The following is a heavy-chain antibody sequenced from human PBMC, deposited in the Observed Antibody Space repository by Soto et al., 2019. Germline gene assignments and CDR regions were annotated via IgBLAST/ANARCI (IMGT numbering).Heavy chain of an antibody. V-gene: IGHV3-15*01. D-gene: IGHD1-26*01. CDR1: GFTFSNAW. CDR3: TTDPYEWVPDY. Sequence: GESLKISCAASGFTFSNAWMSWVRQAPGKGLEWVGRIKSKTDGGTTDYAAPVKGRFTISRDDSKNTLYLQMNSLKTEDTAVYYCTTDPYEWVPDYWGQGTLVTVSS. J-gene: IGHJ4*02. CDR2: IKSKTDGGTT.